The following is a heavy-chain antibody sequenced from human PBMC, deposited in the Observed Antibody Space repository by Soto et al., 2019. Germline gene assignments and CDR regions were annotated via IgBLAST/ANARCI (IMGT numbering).Heavy chain of an antibody. J-gene: IGHJ4*02. D-gene: IGHD3-10*01. V-gene: IGHV3-23*01. Sequence: EVQLLESGGGLVQPGGSLRLSCAASGFTFSSYAMSWVRQAPGKGLEWVSAISGSGGSTYYADSVKGRFTISRDNSKNTLHLQMNSLRAEDTAVYYCAKDLLGITMVRRVREVGYFDYWGQGTLVTVSS. CDR1: GFTFSSYA. CDR2: ISGSGGST. CDR3: AKDLLGITMVRRVREVGYFDY.